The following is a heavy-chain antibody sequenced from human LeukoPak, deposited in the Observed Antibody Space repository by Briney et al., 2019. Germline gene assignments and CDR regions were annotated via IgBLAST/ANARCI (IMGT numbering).Heavy chain of an antibody. Sequence: PGGSLRLSCAASGFTFSSYVMSWVRQAPGKGLEWVSTISGGGISTYYADSVKGRFTISRDNSKNTLYLQMNSLRAEDTAVYYCAKKSQQLGTGNYFVCWGQGTLVTVSS. CDR2: ISGGGIST. CDR1: GFTFSSYV. J-gene: IGHJ4*02. CDR3: AKKSQQLGTGNYFVC. V-gene: IGHV3-23*01. D-gene: IGHD7-27*01.